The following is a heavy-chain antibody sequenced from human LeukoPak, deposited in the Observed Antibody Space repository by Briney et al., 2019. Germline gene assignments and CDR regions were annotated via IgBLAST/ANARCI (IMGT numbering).Heavy chain of an antibody. D-gene: IGHD4-17*01. CDR3: ARGTPTVESWFDP. Sequence: SGGSLRLSCAASGFTVSSNYMSWVRQAPGKGLEWVSVIYSGGSTYYADSVKGRFTISRDNSKNTLYLQMNSLRAEDTAVYYCARGTPTVESWFDPWGQGTLVTVSS. V-gene: IGHV3-66*02. J-gene: IGHJ5*02. CDR1: GFTVSSNY. CDR2: IYSGGST.